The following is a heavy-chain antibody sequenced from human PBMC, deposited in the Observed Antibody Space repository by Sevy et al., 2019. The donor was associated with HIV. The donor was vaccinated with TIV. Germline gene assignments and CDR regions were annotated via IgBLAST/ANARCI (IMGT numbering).Heavy chain of an antibody. V-gene: IGHV3-30*02. CDR1: GFSFSAYG. CDR2: IRYDGSTR. Sequence: GGSLRLSCAASGFSFSAYGMHWVRQAPGKGLEWVTFIRYDGSTRYYADSVKGRFTISRDNSKNTLYLQMNSLRSEDTAVYYCARDKGESSSSFLGELSYWGQGTLVTVSS. D-gene: IGHD3-16*02. J-gene: IGHJ4*02. CDR3: ARDKGESSSSFLGELSY.